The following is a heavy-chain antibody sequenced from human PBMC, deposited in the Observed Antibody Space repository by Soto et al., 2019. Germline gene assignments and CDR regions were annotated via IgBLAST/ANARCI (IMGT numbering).Heavy chain of an antibody. J-gene: IGHJ4*02. CDR1: GGSISSYY. V-gene: IGHV4-59*12. CDR3: ARSEATALDY. CDR2: IYYSGRT. Sequence: SETLSLTCTVSGGSISSYYWSWIRQPPGKGLEWIGYIYYSGRTNYNPSFKSRVTISVDRSQKQVSLKLNSVTAADTALYYCARSEATALDYWGQGTLVTVSS.